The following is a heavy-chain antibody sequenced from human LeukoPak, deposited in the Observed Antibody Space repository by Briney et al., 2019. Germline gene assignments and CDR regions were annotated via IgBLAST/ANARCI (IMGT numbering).Heavy chain of an antibody. D-gene: IGHD6-13*01. J-gene: IGHJ4*02. CDR2: INPSGGNT. CDR1: GYTFTSYY. Sequence: ASVKVSCKASGYTFTSYYMHWVRQAPGQGLEWMGIINPSGGNTSYAQKFQGRVTMTRDTSTSTVYMELSSLRSEDTAVYYCARGAYSSSWYSSRGTYYFDYWGQGTLVTVSS. CDR3: ARGAYSSSWYSSRGTYYFDY. V-gene: IGHV1-46*01.